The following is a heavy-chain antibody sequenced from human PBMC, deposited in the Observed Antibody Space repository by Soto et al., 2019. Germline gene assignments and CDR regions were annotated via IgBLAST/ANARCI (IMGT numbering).Heavy chain of an antibody. CDR3: AKDPDRYDYVWGTYRHIDH. J-gene: IGHJ4*02. D-gene: IGHD3-16*02. CDR1: GITFSNYA. Sequence: GGSLRLSCTAAGITFSNYAMSWVRQAPTKGLEWVSSISASGGRPYYADSVKGRFTILRDNSKNTLYLQMNSLRVEDTAVYYCAKDPDRYDYVWGTYRHIDHWGQGTLVTVSS. V-gene: IGHV3-23*01. CDR2: ISASGGRP.